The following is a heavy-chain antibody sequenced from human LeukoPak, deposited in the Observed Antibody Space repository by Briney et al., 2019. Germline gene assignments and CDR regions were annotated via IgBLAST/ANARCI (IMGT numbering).Heavy chain of an antibody. CDR2: INGSGGNT. D-gene: IGHD3-22*01. V-gene: IGHV3-23*01. J-gene: IGHJ4*02. Sequence: GGSLRLSCAASGFTFSSYAMSWVRQSPGKGLEWVSSINGSGGNTYSAGSVKGRCTISRDNSKKTLYLQMNSLRAEDTAVYYCAKGMSATSGYLELEYWGQGTLVTVSS. CDR3: AKGMSATSGYLELEY. CDR1: GFTFSSYA.